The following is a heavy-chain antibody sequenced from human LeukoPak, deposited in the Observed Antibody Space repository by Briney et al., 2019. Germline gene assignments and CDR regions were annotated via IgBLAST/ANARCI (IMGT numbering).Heavy chain of an antibody. CDR1: GFTFSSYA. Sequence: GGSLRLSCAASGFTFSSYAMHWVRQAPGKGLEYVSAISSNGGSTYYANSVKGRFTISRDNSKNTLYLQMNSLRAEDTAVYYCAKGAYYYDSSFDYWGQGTLVTVSS. CDR2: ISSNGGST. D-gene: IGHD3-22*01. CDR3: AKGAYYYDSSFDY. J-gene: IGHJ4*02. V-gene: IGHV3-64*01.